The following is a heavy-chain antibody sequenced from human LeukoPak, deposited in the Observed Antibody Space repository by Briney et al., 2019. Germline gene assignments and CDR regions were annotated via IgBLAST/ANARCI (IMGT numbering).Heavy chain of an antibody. J-gene: IGHJ5*02. CDR2: IYYSGST. CDR1: GGSISSSSYY. CDR3: AEQWLAQYNWFDP. D-gene: IGHD6-19*01. V-gene: IGHV4-39*01. Sequence: SETLPLTCTVSGGSISSSSYYWGWIRQPPGKGLEWIGSIYYSGSTYYNPSLKSRVTISVDTSKNQFSLKLSSVTAADTAVYYCAEQWLAQYNWFDPWGQGTLVTVSS.